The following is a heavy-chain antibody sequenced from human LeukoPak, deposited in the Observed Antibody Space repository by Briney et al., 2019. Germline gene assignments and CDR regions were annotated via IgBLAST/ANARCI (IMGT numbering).Heavy chain of an antibody. CDR3: ARGRWFGELFGAFDI. D-gene: IGHD3-10*01. Sequence: SVKVSCKASGGTFSSYAISWVRQAPGQGLEWMGRIIPILGIANYAQKFQGRVTITADKSTSTAYMELSSLRSEDTAVYYCARGRWFGELFGAFDIWGQGTMVTVSS. CDR2: IIPILGIA. V-gene: IGHV1-69*04. CDR1: GGTFSSYA. J-gene: IGHJ3*02.